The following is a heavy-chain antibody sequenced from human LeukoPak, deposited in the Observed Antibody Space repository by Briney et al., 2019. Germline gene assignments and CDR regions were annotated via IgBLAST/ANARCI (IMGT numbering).Heavy chain of an antibody. V-gene: IGHV3-30*18. CDR1: GFTFSSYG. J-gene: IGHJ6*03. D-gene: IGHD6-19*01. CDR3: AKEGSSGWYGYYYYMDV. Sequence: PGGSLRLSCAASGFTFSSYGMHWVRQAPGKGLEWVAVISYDGSNKYYADSVKGRFTISRDNSKNTLYLQMNSLRAEDTAVYYCAKEGSSGWYGYYYYMDVWGKGTTVTVSS. CDR2: ISYDGSNK.